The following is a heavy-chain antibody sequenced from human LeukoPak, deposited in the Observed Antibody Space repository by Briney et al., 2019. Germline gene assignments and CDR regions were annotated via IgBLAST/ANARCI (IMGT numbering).Heavy chain of an antibody. CDR3: ARDLASSWPCFDY. Sequence: SETLSLTCTVSGGSISSYYWSWIRQPPGKGLEWIGYIYYSGSTNYNPSLKSRVSISVDTSKNQFSLKLSSVTAADTAVYYCARDLASSWPCFDYWGQGTLVTVSS. D-gene: IGHD6-13*01. CDR1: GGSISSYY. V-gene: IGHV4-59*01. CDR2: IYYSGST. J-gene: IGHJ4*02.